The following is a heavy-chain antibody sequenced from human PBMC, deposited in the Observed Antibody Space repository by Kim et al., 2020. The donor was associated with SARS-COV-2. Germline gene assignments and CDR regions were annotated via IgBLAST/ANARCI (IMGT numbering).Heavy chain of an antibody. Sequence: SVKVSCKASGGTFSSYAISWVRQAPGQGLEWMGGIIPIFGTANYAQKFQGRVTITADESTSTAYMELSSLRSEDTAVYYCARLLEVGDHYYGMDVWGQGTTVTVSS. J-gene: IGHJ6*02. V-gene: IGHV1-69*13. D-gene: IGHD1-26*01. CDR2: IIPIFGTA. CDR1: GGTFSSYA. CDR3: ARLLEVGDHYYGMDV.